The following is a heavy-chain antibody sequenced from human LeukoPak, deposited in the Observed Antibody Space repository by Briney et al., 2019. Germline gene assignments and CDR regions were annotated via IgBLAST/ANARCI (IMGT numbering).Heavy chain of an antibody. CDR3: ARGEYSSGWYPYAFDI. CDR2: INPNSGGT. Sequence: ASVKVSCKASGYTFTGYYMHWVRQAPGRGLEWMGWINPNSGGTNYAQKFQGWVTMTRDTSISTAYMELSRLRSDDTAVYYCARGEYSSGWYPYAFDIWGQGTMVTVSS. D-gene: IGHD6-19*01. V-gene: IGHV1-2*04. J-gene: IGHJ3*02. CDR1: GYTFTGYY.